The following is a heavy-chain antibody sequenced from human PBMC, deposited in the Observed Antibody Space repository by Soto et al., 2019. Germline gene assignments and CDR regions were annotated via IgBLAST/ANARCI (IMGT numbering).Heavy chain of an antibody. D-gene: IGHD3-22*01. CDR1: GYTFTSYY. V-gene: IGHV1-46*01. Sequence: ASVKVSCKASGYTFTSYYMHWVRQAPGRGLEWMGIINPSGGSTSYAQKFQGRVTMTRDTSTSTVYMELSSLRSEDTAVYYCARDDSSGYYLPWGQGTLVTVSS. CDR3: ARDDSSGYYLP. J-gene: IGHJ5*02. CDR2: INPSGGST.